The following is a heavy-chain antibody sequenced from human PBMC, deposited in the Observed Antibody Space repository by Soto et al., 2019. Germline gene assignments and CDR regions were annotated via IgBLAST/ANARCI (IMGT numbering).Heavy chain of an antibody. CDR2: IVGGGDST. CDR3: AKESRGIAPTVTGY. D-gene: IGHD6-13*01. Sequence: PGGSLRLSCAASGFTFSSYAMSWVRQAPGKGLEWISAIVGGGDSTYYADSVKGRFTISRDNSKNTLHLEMNSLRAEDTAVYFCAKESRGIAPTVTGYWGQGTQVTVS. CDR1: GFTFSSYA. J-gene: IGHJ4*02. V-gene: IGHV3-23*01.